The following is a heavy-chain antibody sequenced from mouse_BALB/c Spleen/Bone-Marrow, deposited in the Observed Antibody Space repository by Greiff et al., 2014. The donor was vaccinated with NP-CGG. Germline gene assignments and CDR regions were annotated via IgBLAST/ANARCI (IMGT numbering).Heavy chain of an antibody. J-gene: IGHJ4*01. Sequence: VQLQQSGAELVRPGVSVKISCKGSGYTFTDYAMHWVRQSHAESLEWIGVINTYFGDISYNQKFKGKATIAVDKTSRTVYMELARLTAEDSANYYGARGYSNNYARDYWGQGTSVTVSS. V-gene: IGHV1S137*01. CDR1: GYTFTDYA. CDR3: ARGYSNNYARDY. D-gene: IGHD2-5*01. CDR2: INTYFGDI.